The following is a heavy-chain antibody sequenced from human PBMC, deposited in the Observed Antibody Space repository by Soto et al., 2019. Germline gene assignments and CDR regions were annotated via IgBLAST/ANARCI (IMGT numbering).Heavy chain of an antibody. CDR1: GSSSDPFT. CDR2: LSWDRSTV. V-gene: IGHV3-9*02. D-gene: IGHD2-15*01. J-gene: IGHJ4*02. CDR3: AVSSPDIVVLPSSIYFTS. Sequence: LRLSCVASGSSSDPFTMHWVRELPGKGLEWVAGLSWDRSTVAYADSVQGRFTISRDHAKNSVDLLMDSLRPDDTALYFCAVSSPDIVVLPSSIYFTSWGPGAQVTVSS.